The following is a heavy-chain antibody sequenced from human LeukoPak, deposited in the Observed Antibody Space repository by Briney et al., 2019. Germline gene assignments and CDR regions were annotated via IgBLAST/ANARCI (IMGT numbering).Heavy chain of an antibody. CDR2: FDPEDGET. Sequence: ASVKVSCKVSGYTLTELPMHWVRQAPGKGLEWMGGFDPEDGETIYAQKFQGRVTMTEDTSTDTAYMELSSLRSEDTAVYYCATLRYRYYYYGMDVWGQGTTVTVSS. CDR1: GYTLTELP. D-gene: IGHD1-14*01. J-gene: IGHJ6*02. CDR3: ATLRYRYYYYGMDV. V-gene: IGHV1-24*01.